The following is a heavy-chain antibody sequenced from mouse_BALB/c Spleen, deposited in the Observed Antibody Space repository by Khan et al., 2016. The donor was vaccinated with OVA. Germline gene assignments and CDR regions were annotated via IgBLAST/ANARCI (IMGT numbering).Heavy chain of an antibody. CDR3: ARDGSRYNYAMDY. J-gene: IGHJ4*01. D-gene: IGHD2-3*01. CDR1: DYSITSDYA. Sequence: VQLQQSGPGLVKPSQSPSLTCTVTDYSITSDYAWNWIRQFPGNKLEWMGYISYSGSTNYNPAPKSRISITRDTSKNQFFLQLNSVTTEDTATYYCARDGSRYNYAMDYWGQGTSVTVSS. V-gene: IGHV3-2*02. CDR2: ISYSGST.